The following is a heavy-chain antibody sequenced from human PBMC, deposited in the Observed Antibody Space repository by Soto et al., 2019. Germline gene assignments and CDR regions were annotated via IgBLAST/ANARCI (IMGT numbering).Heavy chain of an antibody. CDR2: MYNSERT. V-gene: IGHV4-4*07. J-gene: IGHJ4*02. Sequence: PSETLSLTCTVSGGSISGYYWSWIRQPAGKGLEWIGRMYNSERTNYNPSLKSRVTMSMDTSKNQFSLKLTSVTAADTAVYFCARETLAHSYFDLWGQGTMVTFSS. CDR1: GGSISGYY. CDR3: ARETLAHSYFDL.